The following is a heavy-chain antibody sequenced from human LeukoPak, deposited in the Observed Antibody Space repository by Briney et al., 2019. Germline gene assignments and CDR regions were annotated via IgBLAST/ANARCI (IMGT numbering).Heavy chain of an antibody. CDR1: GFTFRTYG. J-gene: IGHJ3*02. V-gene: IGHV3-30*02. Sequence: GGSLRLSCSASGFTFRTYGMHWVRQAPGKGLEWVSFIHYDGSDKYYADSVKGRFTVSRDNSKNTLYLQLNSLRAEDTAVYYCAKKGPASAEMDIWGQGTMVTVSS. D-gene: IGHD1-14*01. CDR3: AKKGPASAEMDI. CDR2: IHYDGSDK.